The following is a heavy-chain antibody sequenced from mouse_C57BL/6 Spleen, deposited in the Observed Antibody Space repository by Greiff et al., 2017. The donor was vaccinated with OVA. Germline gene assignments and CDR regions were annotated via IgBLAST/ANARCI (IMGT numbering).Heavy chain of an antibody. V-gene: IGHV1-74*01. D-gene: IGHD1-1*01. CDR2: IHPSDSDT. J-gene: IGHJ1*03. CDR1: GYTFTSYW. CDR3: AIGIQGTTVVSYWYFDV. Sequence: QVQLQQPGAELVKPGASVKVSCKASGYTFTSYWMHWVKQRPGQGLEWIGRIHPSDSDTNYNQKFKGKATLTVDKSSSTAYMQLRSLTSEDSAVYYCAIGIQGTTVVSYWYFDVWGTGTTVTVSS.